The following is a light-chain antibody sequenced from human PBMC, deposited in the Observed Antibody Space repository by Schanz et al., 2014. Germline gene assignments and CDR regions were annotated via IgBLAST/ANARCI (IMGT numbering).Light chain of an antibody. Sequence: QSALTQPASVSGSPGQSITFSCTGTSSDVGGYNYVSWYQQHPGKAPKLMIYDVSNRPSGVSNRFSGSKSGNTASLTISGLQAEDEADYYCVSYTSSSTWVFGGGTKLTVL. V-gene: IGLV2-14*01. CDR1: SSDVGGYNY. CDR3: VSYTSSSTWV. J-gene: IGLJ3*02. CDR2: DVS.